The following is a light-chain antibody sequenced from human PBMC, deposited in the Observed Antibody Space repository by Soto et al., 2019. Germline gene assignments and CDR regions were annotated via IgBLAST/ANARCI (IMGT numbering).Light chain of an antibody. V-gene: IGKV3-20*01. CDR3: QQYGFSPGS. CDR1: RNVRNNY. Sequence: SVLTGWPRTVFFSPGEIATLAFRASRNVRNNYLAWYQHKPGQAPRLLIYGASTRATGIPNRFSGSGSGTDFTLTISRLEPGAFALYYCQQYGFSPGSFGQGTNV. J-gene: IGKJ1*01. CDR2: GAS.